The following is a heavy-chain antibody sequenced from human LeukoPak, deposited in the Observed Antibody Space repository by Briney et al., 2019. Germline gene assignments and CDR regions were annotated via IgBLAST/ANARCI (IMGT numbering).Heavy chain of an antibody. CDR2: IYPGGSDT. CDR3: ARVLSCPGWLQPFGY. Sequence: GESLKISCKGSGYSFTSYWIGWVRQMPGKGLEWMGIIYPGGSDTRYSPSFQGQVTISADKSISTAYLQWSSLKASDTATYYFARVLSCPGWLQPFGYRGQGTLVTVSS. V-gene: IGHV5-51*01. J-gene: IGHJ4*02. D-gene: IGHD5-24*01. CDR1: GYSFTSYW.